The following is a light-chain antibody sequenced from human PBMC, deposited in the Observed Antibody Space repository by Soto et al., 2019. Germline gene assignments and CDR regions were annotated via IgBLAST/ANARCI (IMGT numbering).Light chain of an antibody. Sequence: DIQMTQSPSSLSAFVGARVTITCRASQGIGTYLHWYQQKPGRAPKLLISSSSTLQTRVPSRFRGSGSGADFALTITSLQPEDFATYFCQHTYGSPVTFGGGTRVE. CDR1: QGIGTY. CDR2: SSS. CDR3: QHTYGSPVT. J-gene: IGKJ4*01. V-gene: IGKV1-39*01.